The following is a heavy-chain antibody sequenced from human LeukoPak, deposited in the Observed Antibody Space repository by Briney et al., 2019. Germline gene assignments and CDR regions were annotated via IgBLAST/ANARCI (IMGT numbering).Heavy chain of an antibody. CDR3: AKVRPFYDSSGYYYGY. J-gene: IGHJ4*02. CDR2: INVSGGST. CDR1: EFTFSSYA. Sequence: GGSLRLSCAASEFTFSSYAMQWVRQAPGKGLEWVSGINVSGGSTWYADSVKGRFTISRDNSKNTLYLQMNSLRAEDTAVYYCAKVRPFYDSSGYYYGYWGQGTLVTVSS. D-gene: IGHD3-22*01. V-gene: IGHV3-23*01.